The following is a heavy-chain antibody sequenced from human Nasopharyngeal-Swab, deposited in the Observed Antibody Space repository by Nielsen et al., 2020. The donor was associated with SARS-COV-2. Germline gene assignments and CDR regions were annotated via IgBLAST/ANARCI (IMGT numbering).Heavy chain of an antibody. J-gene: IGHJ4*02. CDR1: GFTFSSYS. CDR3: ASRITIFGVVTFDY. V-gene: IGHV3-21*04. Sequence: GESLKISCAASGFTFSSYSMNWVRQAPGKGLEWVSSISSSSYIYYADSVKGRFTISRDNSKNTLYLQMNSLRAEDTAVYYCASRITIFGVVTFDYWGQGTLVTVSS. D-gene: IGHD3-3*01. CDR2: ISSSSYI.